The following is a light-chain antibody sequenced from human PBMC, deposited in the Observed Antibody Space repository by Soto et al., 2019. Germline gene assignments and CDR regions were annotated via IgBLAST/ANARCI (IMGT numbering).Light chain of an antibody. CDR1: RSISDC. CDR3: QQRHMWPIT. J-gene: IGKJ5*01. Sequence: IQMTQSPPSLSATVGDRVTITCRASRSISDCLNWYKQKPGEAPELLIYAASTLQSGVPSRFSGSGSGTDFTLTISSLEPEDSAVYYCQQRHMWPITFGQGTRLEIK. CDR2: AAS. V-gene: IGKV1-39*01.